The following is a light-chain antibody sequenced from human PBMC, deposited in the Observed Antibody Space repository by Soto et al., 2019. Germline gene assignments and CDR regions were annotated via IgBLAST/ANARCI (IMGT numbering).Light chain of an antibody. CDR3: SSYGGTSSYVV. CDR2: EVS. Sequence: QAVVTQPASVSGSPGQSITISCTGTSSDVGNYNLVSWYQQHPGKAPKVMIYEVSKRPSGVSNRFSGSKSGNTASLTISGLQAEDEADYYCSSYGGTSSYVVFGGGTKLTVL. V-gene: IGLV2-23*02. CDR1: SSDVGNYNL. J-gene: IGLJ2*01.